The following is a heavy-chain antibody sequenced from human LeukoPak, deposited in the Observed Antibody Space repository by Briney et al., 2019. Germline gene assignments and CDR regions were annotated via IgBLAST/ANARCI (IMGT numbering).Heavy chain of an antibody. Sequence: GASLQISCETSGSSFTTYWIGWVRQLPGTGLEWVGAIYPDGADTRYSPSFQGQVVISADRSIRTAYLQWNSLKTSDTAMYYCVRQRGSSGTINHFDPWGQGTLVSVSS. CDR1: GSSFTTYW. V-gene: IGHV5-51*01. CDR3: VRQRGSSGTINHFDP. CDR2: IYPDGADT. J-gene: IGHJ5*02. D-gene: IGHD3-10*01.